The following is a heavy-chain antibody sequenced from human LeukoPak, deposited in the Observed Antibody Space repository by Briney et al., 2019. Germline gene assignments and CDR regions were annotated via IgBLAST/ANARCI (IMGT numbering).Heavy chain of an antibody. CDR1: GFTFSSYW. Sequence: PGGSLRLSCAASGFTFSSYWMHWVRQAPGKGLVWVSRTKSDESSTTYADSVKGRFTTSRDNAKNTLYLQMNSLRAEDTAVYYCARDRNSASSNNWFDPWGQGTLVTVSS. V-gene: IGHV3-74*01. D-gene: IGHD6-6*01. CDR2: TKSDESST. J-gene: IGHJ5*02. CDR3: ARDRNSASSNNWFDP.